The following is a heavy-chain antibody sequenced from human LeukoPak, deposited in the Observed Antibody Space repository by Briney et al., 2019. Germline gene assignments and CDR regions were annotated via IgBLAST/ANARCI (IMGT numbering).Heavy chain of an antibody. CDR2: INPNSGGT. CDR1: GYTFTGYY. V-gene: IGHV1-2*02. Sequence: EASVKVSCKASGYTFTGYYMHWVRQAPGQGLEWMGWINPNSGGTNYAQKFQGRVTMTRDTSISTAYMELSRLRSDDAAVYYCARDVSPGIAVAVVLDPWGQGTLVTVSS. J-gene: IGHJ5*02. D-gene: IGHD6-19*01. CDR3: ARDVSPGIAVAVVLDP.